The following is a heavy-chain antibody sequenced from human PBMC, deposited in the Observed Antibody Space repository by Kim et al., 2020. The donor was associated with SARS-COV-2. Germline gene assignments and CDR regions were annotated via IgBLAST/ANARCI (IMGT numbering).Heavy chain of an antibody. CDR2: GGAT. J-gene: IGHJ5*02. CDR3: AIHDWFDP. V-gene: IGHV3-66*04. Sequence: GGATFYADSVKGRFTISRDSSKNTLYLQMNSLRVEDTAVYYCAIHDWFDPWGQGTLVTVSS.